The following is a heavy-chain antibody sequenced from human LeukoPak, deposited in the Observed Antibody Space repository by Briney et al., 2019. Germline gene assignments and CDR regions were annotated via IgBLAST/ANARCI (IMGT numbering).Heavy chain of an antibody. Sequence: ASVKVSCKASGYTVTGYYMHWVRQAPGQGREWMGWINPNSGGTNYAQKFQGRVTMTRDTSISTAYMELSRLRSDDTAVYYCARSAGCSSSSCRSFDYWGQGTLVTVSS. CDR1: GYTVTGYY. CDR2: INPNSGGT. CDR3: ARSAGCSSSSCRSFDY. D-gene: IGHD2-2*01. V-gene: IGHV1-2*02. J-gene: IGHJ4*02.